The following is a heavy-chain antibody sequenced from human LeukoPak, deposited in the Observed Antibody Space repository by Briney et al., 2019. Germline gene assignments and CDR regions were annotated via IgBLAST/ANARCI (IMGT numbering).Heavy chain of an antibody. CDR1: GFTFSSDW. CDR2: IKQDGSEK. J-gene: IGHJ4*02. Sequence: PGGSLRLSCAASGFTFSSDWMSWVRQAPGKGLEWVANIKQDGSEKYYVDSVKGRFSISRDNAKNSLYLQMNSLRAEDTAVYYCARNYYCFDYWGQGTLVTVSS. CDR3: ARNYYCFDY. D-gene: IGHD2-21*02. V-gene: IGHV3-7*01.